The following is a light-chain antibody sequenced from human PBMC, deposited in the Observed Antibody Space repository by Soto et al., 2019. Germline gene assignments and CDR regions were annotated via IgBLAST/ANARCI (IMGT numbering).Light chain of an antibody. V-gene: IGLV7-46*01. CDR3: LLSYSGARGV. CDR1: TGAVTSGHY. J-gene: IGLJ1*01. CDR2: DTS. Sequence: QAVVTQEPSLTVSPGGTVTLTCGSSTGAVTSGHYPYWFQQKPGQAPRTLIYDTSNKHSWTPARFSGSLIGGKAALTLSGAQPEDEAEYYCLLSYSGARGVFGTGTKVTVL.